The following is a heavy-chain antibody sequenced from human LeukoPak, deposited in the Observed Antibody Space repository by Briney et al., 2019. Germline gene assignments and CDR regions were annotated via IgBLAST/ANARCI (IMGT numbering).Heavy chain of an antibody. V-gene: IGHV3-30*02. Sequence: GGSLRLSCAASGFTFSSYGMHWVRQAPGKGLEWVEFIRYDGSNKYYADSVKGRFTIFRDNSKNTLYLQMNSLRAEDTAVYYCAKVPVAGTTRWGQGTLVTVSS. J-gene: IGHJ4*02. CDR3: AKVPVAGTTR. D-gene: IGHD6-19*01. CDR2: IRYDGSNK. CDR1: GFTFSSYG.